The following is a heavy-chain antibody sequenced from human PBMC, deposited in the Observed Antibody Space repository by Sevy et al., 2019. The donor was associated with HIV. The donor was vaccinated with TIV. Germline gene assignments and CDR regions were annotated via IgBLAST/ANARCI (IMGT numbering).Heavy chain of an antibody. V-gene: IGHV4-59*12. CDR1: GASIRSDC. D-gene: IGHD2-21*02. J-gene: IGHJ6*04. Sequence: SETLSLTCAVSGASIRSDCWIWIRQPPGKGLDWIGDVCHTGSGEYNLSLKSRVSMSIDTSKNQSSLRLTSVTAADTGVYYWARLKYLTAWPDMDVWGKGTTVTVSS. CDR3: ARLKYLTAWPDMDV. CDR2: VCHTGSG.